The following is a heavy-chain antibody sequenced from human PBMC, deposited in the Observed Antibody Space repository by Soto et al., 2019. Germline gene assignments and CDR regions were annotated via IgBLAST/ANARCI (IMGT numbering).Heavy chain of an antibody. V-gene: IGHV3-21*01. CDR1: GFTFSSYS. J-gene: IGHJ4*02. Sequence: GGSLRLSCAASGFTFSSYSMNWVRQAPGKGLEWVSSISSSSSYIYYADSVKGRFTISRDNAKNSLYLQMNSLRAEDTAVYYCAREFTGEGGWLGLRYYFDYWGQGTLVTVSS. CDR2: ISSSSSYI. D-gene: IGHD6-19*01. CDR3: AREFTGEGGWLGLRYYFDY.